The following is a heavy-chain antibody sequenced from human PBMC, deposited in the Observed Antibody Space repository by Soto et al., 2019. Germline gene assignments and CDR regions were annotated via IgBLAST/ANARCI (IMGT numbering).Heavy chain of an antibody. CDR1: GGSISSGGYY. CDR3: ARGGGSSGPGSLDY. D-gene: IGHD6-13*01. CDR2: VYYSGST. V-gene: IGHV4-31*03. J-gene: IGHJ4*02. Sequence: QVQLQESGPGLVKPSQTLSLTCTVSGGSISSGGYYWSWIRQHPGKGLEWIGYVYYSGSTYYNPSLKRRDTISVDTSKNQFSLKLSAVTAADTAVYYCARGGGSSGPGSLDYWGQGTLVTVSS.